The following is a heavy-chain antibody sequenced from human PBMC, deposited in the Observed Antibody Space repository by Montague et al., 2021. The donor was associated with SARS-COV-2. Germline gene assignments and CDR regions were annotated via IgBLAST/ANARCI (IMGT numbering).Heavy chain of an antibody. CDR3: AHRRPLWGYFDY. D-gene: IGHD7-27*01. CDR2: IYWDDDK. Sequence: PALVKPTQTLTLTCTFSGFSLSTSGVGVGWIRQPPGKALEWLALIYWDDDKRYSPSLKSRLTITKDTSKNQVVLTMTNMDPEDTATYYCAHRRPLWGYFDYWGQGTLVTVSS. CDR1: GFSLSTSGVG. J-gene: IGHJ4*02. V-gene: IGHV2-5*02.